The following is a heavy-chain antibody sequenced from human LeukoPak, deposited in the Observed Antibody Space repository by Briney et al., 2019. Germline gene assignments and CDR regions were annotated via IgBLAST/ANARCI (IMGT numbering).Heavy chain of an antibody. D-gene: IGHD5-24*01. Sequence: SETLSLTCIVSGGPISSYYWSSIHQTPGKGLEWIGDIFYRGTTNYNPSLKSRVTMSVDTTNNQFSLKLSSVTAADTAIYYCSRTGDGYNYYNYYYMDVWGKGTTVTVSS. CDR1: GGPISSYY. V-gene: IGHV4-59*01. CDR3: SRTGDGYNYYNYYYMDV. CDR2: IFYRGTT. J-gene: IGHJ6*03.